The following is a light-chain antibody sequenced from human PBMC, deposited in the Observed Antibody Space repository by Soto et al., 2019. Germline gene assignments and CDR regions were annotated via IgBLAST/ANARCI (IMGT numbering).Light chain of an antibody. J-gene: IGLJ1*01. CDR2: DVT. CDR3: SSFTSNRLYV. CDR1: SSDIGDYDY. V-gene: IGLV2-14*01. Sequence: QSALTQPASVSGSPGQSITISCTGTSSDIGDYDYVSWYQHLPGKAPKLLIFDVTHRPSGVSDRFSGSKSGNTASLTISGVRPEDEADYYCSSFTSNRLYVFGLGTKVTVL.